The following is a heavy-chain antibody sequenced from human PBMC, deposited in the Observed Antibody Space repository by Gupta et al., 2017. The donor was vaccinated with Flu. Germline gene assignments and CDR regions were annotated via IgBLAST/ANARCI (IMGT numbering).Heavy chain of an antibody. D-gene: IGHD3-9*01. CDR1: GYSISSGYY. CDR2: IYHSGST. CDR3: AGAILTGRGSYYFDY. V-gene: IGHV4-38-2*01. Sequence: QVQLQESGPGLVKPSETLSLPCAVSGYSISSGYYWGLTRQPPGKGLEWIGSIYHSGSTYYNPSLKSRVTISVDTSKNQFSLKLSSVTAADTAVYYCAGAILTGRGSYYFDYWGQGTLVTVSS. J-gene: IGHJ4*02.